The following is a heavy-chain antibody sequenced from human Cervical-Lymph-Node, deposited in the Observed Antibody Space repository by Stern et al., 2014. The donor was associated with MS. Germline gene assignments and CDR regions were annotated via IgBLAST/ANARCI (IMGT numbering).Heavy chain of an antibody. CDR2: IYPGDSDI. CDR3: ARWSVACDY. J-gene: IGHJ4*02. Sequence: MQLVQSGAELKKPGESLKISCKTSGYNFINHWIAWVRQVSGKGLEWIGIIYPGDSDIRYSPSFQGHVTISVDKSITTAYLHWKSLKASDTAVYYCARWSVACDYWGQGALITVSS. CDR1: GYNFINHW. V-gene: IGHV5-51*03. D-gene: IGHD2-21*01.